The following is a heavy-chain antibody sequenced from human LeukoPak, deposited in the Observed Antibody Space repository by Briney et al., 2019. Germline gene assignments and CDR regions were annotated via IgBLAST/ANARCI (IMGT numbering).Heavy chain of an antibody. CDR1: GGSISSYY. CDR2: IYYSGST. J-gene: IGHJ4*02. D-gene: IGHD3-9*01. Sequence: PSETLSLTCIVSGGSISSYYWSWIRQPPGKGLEWIGYIYYSGSTNYNPSLKSRVTISVDTSKKQFSLRLSSVTAADTAVYYCARGFEILTGYFYYYDYWGQGTLVTVSS. CDR3: ARGFEILTGYFYYYDY. V-gene: IGHV4-59*01.